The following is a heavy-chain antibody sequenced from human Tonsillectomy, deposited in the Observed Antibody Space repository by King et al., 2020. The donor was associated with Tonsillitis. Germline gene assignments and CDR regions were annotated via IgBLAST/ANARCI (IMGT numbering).Heavy chain of an antibody. CDR3: AKYSSSWYEDYFDY. Sequence: VQLVESGGGVVQPGRPLRLSCAASGFTFSSYGMHWVRQAPGKGLEWVAVISYDGSNKYYADSVKGRFTISRDNSKNTLYLQMNSLRAEDTAVYYCAKYSSSWYEDYFDYWGQGTLVTVSS. CDR1: GFTFSSYG. D-gene: IGHD6-13*01. V-gene: IGHV3-30*18. J-gene: IGHJ4*02. CDR2: ISYDGSNK.